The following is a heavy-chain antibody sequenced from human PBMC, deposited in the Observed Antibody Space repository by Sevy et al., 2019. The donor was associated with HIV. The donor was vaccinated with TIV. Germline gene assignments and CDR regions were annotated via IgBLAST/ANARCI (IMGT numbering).Heavy chain of an antibody. CDR1: VFTFSSYA. J-gene: IGHJ4*02. Sequence: GGSLRLSCAASVFTFSSYAMHWVRQAPGKGLEWVAVISYDGSNKYYADSVKGRFTISRDNSKNTLYLQMNSLRAEDTAVYYCAREDDFWSYFDYWGQGTLVTVSS. D-gene: IGHD3-3*01. CDR2: ISYDGSNK. V-gene: IGHV3-30-3*01. CDR3: AREDDFWSYFDY.